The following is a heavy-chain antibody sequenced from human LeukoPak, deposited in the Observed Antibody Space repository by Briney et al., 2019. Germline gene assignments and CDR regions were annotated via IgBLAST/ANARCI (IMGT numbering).Heavy chain of an antibody. Sequence: PSETLSLTCTVSGGSISSYYWSWIRQPPGKGLEWIGYIYYSGSTNYNPSPKSRVTISVDTSKNQISLKLSSVTAADTAVYYCARGAYCSSTSCYLATKYNWFDPWGQGTLVTVSS. CDR2: IYYSGST. D-gene: IGHD2-2*01. CDR1: GGSISSYY. V-gene: IGHV4-59*01. J-gene: IGHJ5*02. CDR3: ARGAYCSSTSCYLATKYNWFDP.